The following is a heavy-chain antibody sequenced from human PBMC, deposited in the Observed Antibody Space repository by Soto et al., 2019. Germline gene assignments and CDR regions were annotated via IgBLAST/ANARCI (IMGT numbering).Heavy chain of an antibody. J-gene: IGHJ5*02. V-gene: IGHV1-69*01. CDR1: GGTFSSHS. D-gene: IGHD4-17*01. Sequence: VQLMQSGAEVKQPGSSVKVSCKASGGTFSSHSINWVRQAPGQGLEWMGGIITLFGTANYAQNFQGRVTITADQSTSTAYMELNSLRSADTAVYYCAREVGYGDFSAALLAWGQGTLVTVSS. CDR2: IITLFGTA. CDR3: AREVGYGDFSAALLA.